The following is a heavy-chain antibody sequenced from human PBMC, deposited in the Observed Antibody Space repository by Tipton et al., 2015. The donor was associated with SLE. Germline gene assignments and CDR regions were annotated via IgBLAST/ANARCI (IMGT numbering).Heavy chain of an antibody. Sequence: TLSLTCTVSGGSISSYYWSWIRQPAGKGLEWIGRIYTSGSTNYNPSLKSRVTMSVDTSKNQFSLKLSSVTAADTAVYYCARDSGYSSSWYFAFDIWGQGTMVTVSS. CDR2: IYTSGST. J-gene: IGHJ3*02. D-gene: IGHD6-13*01. V-gene: IGHV4-4*07. CDR1: GGSISSYY. CDR3: ARDSGYSSSWYFAFDI.